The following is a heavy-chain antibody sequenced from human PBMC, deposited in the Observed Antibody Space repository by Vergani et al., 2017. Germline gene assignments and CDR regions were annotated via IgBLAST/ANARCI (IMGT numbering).Heavy chain of an antibody. CDR3: ARDTITMVRGVIRALGY. CDR2: ISAYNGNT. J-gene: IGHJ4*02. V-gene: IGHV1-18*04. D-gene: IGHD3-10*01. Sequence: QVQLVQSGAEVKKPGASVKVSCKASGYTFTSYGISWVRQAPGQGLEWMGWISAYNGNTNYAQKLQGRVTMTTDTSTSTAYMELRSLRSDDTAVYYCARDTITMVRGVIRALGYWGQGTLVTVSS. CDR1: GYTFTSYG.